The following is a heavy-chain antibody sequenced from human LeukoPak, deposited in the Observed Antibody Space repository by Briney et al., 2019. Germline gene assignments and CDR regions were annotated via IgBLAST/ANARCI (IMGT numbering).Heavy chain of an antibody. V-gene: IGHV4-59*01. CDR1: GDSIRSYY. CDR2: IHNNGDI. CDR3: GRWGYFDSGNYFVVDY. J-gene: IGHJ4*02. D-gene: IGHD3-22*01. Sequence: PSETLSLTCIVSGDSIRSYYWNWIRQAPGKALEWIGHIHNNGDIAYNFSLKSRVTISMDTSKNQFSLKLNSVTAADTAVYYCGRWGYFDSGNYFVVDYWGQGTVVTVSS.